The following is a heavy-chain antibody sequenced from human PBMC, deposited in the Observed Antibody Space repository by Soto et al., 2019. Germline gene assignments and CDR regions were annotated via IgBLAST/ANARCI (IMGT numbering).Heavy chain of an antibody. CDR2: ISGSGGST. J-gene: IGHJ4*02. CDR1: GCPFSSYA. CDR3: ADSPGYSSSWAYYFDY. D-gene: IGHD6-13*01. Sequence: GGSLRLSCAASGCPFSSYAMSWVRQAPGKGLEWVSAISGSGGSTYYADSVKGRFTISRDNSKNTLYLQMNSLRAEDTAVYYCADSPGYSSSWAYYFDYWGQGTLVTVSS. V-gene: IGHV3-23*01.